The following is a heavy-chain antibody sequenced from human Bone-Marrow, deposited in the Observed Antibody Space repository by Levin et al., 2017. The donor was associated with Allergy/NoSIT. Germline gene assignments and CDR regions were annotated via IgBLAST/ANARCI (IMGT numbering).Heavy chain of an antibody. CDR3: AKEGLSQEYYYAPRLDY. V-gene: IGHV3-30*18. Sequence: PGGSLRLSCAASGFTFSSYGMHWVRQAPGKGLEWVAVISYDGSNKYYADSVKGRFTISRDNSKNTLYLQMNSLRAEDTAVYYCAKEGLSQEYYYAPRLDYWGQGTLVTVSS. CDR2: ISYDGSNK. D-gene: IGHD3-10*01. J-gene: IGHJ4*02. CDR1: GFTFSSYG.